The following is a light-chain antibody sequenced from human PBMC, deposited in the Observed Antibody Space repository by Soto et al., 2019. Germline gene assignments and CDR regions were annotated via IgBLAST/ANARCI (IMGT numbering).Light chain of an antibody. J-gene: IGLJ3*02. Sequence: QSVLTQPPSASGTPGQRVTISCSGSSSNIGSDTVNWYQQLPGTAPKLLIHRSNQRPSGVPGRFSGSKSGTSASLAISGLQPEDEADYHCASWGASLNGWVFGGGTKLTVL. V-gene: IGLV1-44*01. CDR2: RSN. CDR3: ASWGASLNGWV. CDR1: SSNIGSDT.